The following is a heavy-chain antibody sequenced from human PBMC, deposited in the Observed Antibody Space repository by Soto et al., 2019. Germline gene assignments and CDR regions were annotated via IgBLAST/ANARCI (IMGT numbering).Heavy chain of an antibody. V-gene: IGHV3-30*03. J-gene: IGHJ6*02. CDR1: GYSLSSYD. CDR3: ARDTGPNGYNYYYFGMDV. Sequence: GGSLRLSCAASGYSLSSYDIHWVRQAPGKGLEWVALVPNRGSDTYYVASVKGRFTVSRDNSKNTAYLQMSSLRVEDTAVYFCARDTGPNGYNYYYFGMDVWGQGTTVTVSS. D-gene: IGHD5-18*01. CDR2: VPNRGSDT.